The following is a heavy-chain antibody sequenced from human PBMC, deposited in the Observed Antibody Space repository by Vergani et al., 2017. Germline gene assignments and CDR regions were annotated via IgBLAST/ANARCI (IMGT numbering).Heavy chain of an antibody. CDR3: ARGNSAYPSSGMDV. V-gene: IGHV4-61*02. CDR2: VYTSGST. Sequence: QVQLQESGPGLVKPSQTLSLTCTVSGGSISSRTSYWSWIRQPAGKGLEWIGRVYTSGSTNYNPSLKSRVTMSVDTSKNQFSLKLSSVTATVTAVYYCARGNSAYPSSGMDVWGQGTTVIVSS. CDR1: GGSISSRTSY. J-gene: IGHJ6*02. D-gene: IGHD1/OR15-1a*01.